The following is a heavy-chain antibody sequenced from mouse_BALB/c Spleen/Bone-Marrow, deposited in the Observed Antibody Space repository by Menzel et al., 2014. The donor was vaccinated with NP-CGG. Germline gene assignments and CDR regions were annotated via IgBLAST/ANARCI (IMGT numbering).Heavy chain of an antibody. CDR3: ASATAKARYYTLDY. D-gene: IGHD1-2*01. J-gene: IGHJ4*01. CDR1: GYTFTNFV. CDR2: INPYNDGT. Sequence: EVQLQQSGPELVKPGASVKMSCKASGYTFTNFVMHWVKQMPGQGLEWIGYINPYNDGTKYNEKFKDKATLSSDKSSSTAYMELSSLTSGDSAVYYCASATAKARYYTLDYWGQGTSVTVSS. V-gene: IGHV1-14*01.